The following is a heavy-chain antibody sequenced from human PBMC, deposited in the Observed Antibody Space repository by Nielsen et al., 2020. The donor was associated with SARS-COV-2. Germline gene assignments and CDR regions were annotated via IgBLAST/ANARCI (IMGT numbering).Heavy chain of an antibody. CDR2: IWYDGSNK. D-gene: IGHD6-19*01. V-gene: IGHV3-33*01. J-gene: IGHJ4*02. Sequence: GESLKISCAASGFTFSSYGMHWVRQAPGKGLEWVAVIWYDGSNKYYADSVKGRFTISRDNSKNTLYLQMNSLRAEDTAVYYCARDMAVASSESGYWGQGTLVTVSS. CDR3: ARDMAVASSESGY. CDR1: GFTFSSYG.